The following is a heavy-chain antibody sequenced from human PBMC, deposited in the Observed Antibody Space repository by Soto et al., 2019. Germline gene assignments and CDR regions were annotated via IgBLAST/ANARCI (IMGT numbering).Heavy chain of an antibody. D-gene: IGHD5-12*01. CDR3: TKGIKDGYDFNYYYGMDV. J-gene: IGHJ6*02. V-gene: IGHV3-15*01. CDR2: IKSKTDGGTT. CDR1: GFTFSNAW. Sequence: PRLSCAASGFTFSNAWMSWVRQAPGKGLEWVGRIKSKTDGGTTDYAAPVKGRFTISRDDSKNTLYLQINSLKTEDTAVYYCTKGIKDGYDFNYYYGMDVWGQGTTVTVSS.